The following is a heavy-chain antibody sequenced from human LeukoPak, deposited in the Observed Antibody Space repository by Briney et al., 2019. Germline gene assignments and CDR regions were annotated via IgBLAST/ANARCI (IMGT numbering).Heavy chain of an antibody. V-gene: IGHV1-46*01. CDR2: INPSGGST. D-gene: IGHD3-10*02. Sequence: PRASVKVSCKASGYTFTSYYMHWVRQAPGQGLEWMGIINPSGGSTSYAQKFQGRVTMTRDMSTSTVYMELSSLRAEDTAVYYCAELGITMIGGVWSKGTTVTISS. J-gene: IGHJ6*04. CDR3: AELGITMIGGV. CDR1: GYTFTSYY.